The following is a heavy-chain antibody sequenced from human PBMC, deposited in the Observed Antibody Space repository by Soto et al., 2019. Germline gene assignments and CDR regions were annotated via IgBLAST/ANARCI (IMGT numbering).Heavy chain of an antibody. D-gene: IGHD2-15*01. V-gene: IGHV3-33*01. CDR2: IWYDGSNK. CDR3: ARGLRYCSGGSCYSFDY. J-gene: IGHJ4*02. CDR1: GFTFSSYG. Sequence: QVQLEESGGGVVQPGRSLRLSCAASGFTFSSYGMHWVRQAPGKGLEWVAVIWYDGSNKYYADSVKGRFTISRDNSKNTLYLQMNSLRAEDTAVYYCARGLRYCSGGSCYSFDYWGQGTLVTVSS.